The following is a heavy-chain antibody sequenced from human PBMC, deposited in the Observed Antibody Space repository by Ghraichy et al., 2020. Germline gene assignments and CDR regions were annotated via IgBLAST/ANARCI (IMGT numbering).Heavy chain of an antibody. CDR2: IKNKADSYIT. CDR3: TRRSGTYTFDS. CDR1: GFTFSDHY. D-gene: IGHD1-26*01. Sequence: GESLNISCAASGFTFSDHYMDWVRQAPGKGLEWVGRIKNKADSYITQYAASVRGRFTISRDDSQNSLFLQMNSLKTEDTAVYYCTRRSGTYTFDSWGQGTLVTVSS. V-gene: IGHV3-72*01. J-gene: IGHJ4*02.